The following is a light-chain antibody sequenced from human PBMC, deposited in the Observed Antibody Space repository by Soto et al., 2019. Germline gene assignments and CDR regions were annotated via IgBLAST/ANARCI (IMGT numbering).Light chain of an antibody. CDR1: QSVSSSY. Sequence: KKSPATLSVSPLGIARRCFMASQSVSSSYLAWYQQKPGQAPRLLIYGASSRATGIPDRFSGSGSGTDFTLTISSLEPQDFAVYYCQQRSNWPITFGQVTRLEI. CDR3: QQRSNWPIT. V-gene: IGKV3D-20*02. CDR2: GAS. J-gene: IGKJ5*01.